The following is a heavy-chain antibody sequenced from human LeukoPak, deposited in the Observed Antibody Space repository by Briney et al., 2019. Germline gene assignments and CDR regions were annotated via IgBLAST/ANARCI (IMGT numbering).Heavy chain of an antibody. CDR3: ARGGSYSSGSPYDY. CDR1: GFTFGSYA. CDR2: ISGSGGST. J-gene: IGHJ4*02. V-gene: IGHV3-23*01. D-gene: IGHD5-18*01. Sequence: GGSLRLSCAASGFTFGSYAMSWVRQAPGKGLEWVSAISGSGGSTYYADSVKGRFTISRDNSKNSLYLQMNSLRAEDTAVYYCARGGSYSSGSPYDYWGQGTLVTVSS.